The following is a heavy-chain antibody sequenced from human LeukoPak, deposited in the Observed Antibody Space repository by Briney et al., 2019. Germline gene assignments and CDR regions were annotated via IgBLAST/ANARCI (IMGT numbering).Heavy chain of an antibody. CDR1: GESFSGYY. V-gene: IGHV4-34*01. Sequence: SETLSLTCDVYGESFSGYYWSWIRQPPGKGLEWIGEVNHSGGTNYNPSLKRRVTISLDTSKNQFSLKLASVTAADTAVYFCARITLYNELFRFDSWGQGTLVTVSS. J-gene: IGHJ4*02. CDR3: ARITLYNELFRFDS. D-gene: IGHD2-21*01. CDR2: VNHSGGT.